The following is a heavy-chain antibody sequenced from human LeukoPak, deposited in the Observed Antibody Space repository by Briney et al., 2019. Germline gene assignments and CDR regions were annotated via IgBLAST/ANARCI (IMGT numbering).Heavy chain of an antibody. CDR1: GYTFTSYY. J-gene: IGHJ4*02. CDR2: INPNSGGT. Sequence: ASVKVSCKASGYTFTSYYMHWVRQAPGQGLEWMGWINPNSGGTNYAQKFQGRVTMTRDTSISTAYMELSRLRSDDTAVYYCARISRAPQVTTGGYYFDYWGQGTLVTVSS. CDR3: ARISRAPQVTTGGYYFDY. V-gene: IGHV1-2*02. D-gene: IGHD4-11*01.